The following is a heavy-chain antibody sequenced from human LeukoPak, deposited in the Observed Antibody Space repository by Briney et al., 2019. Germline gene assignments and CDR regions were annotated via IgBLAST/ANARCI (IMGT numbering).Heavy chain of an antibody. CDR2: IYHSEST. J-gene: IGHJ5*02. CDR3: ARAGTEWEFDP. CDR1: GSSISSAYY. Sequence: PSETLSLTCTVSGSSISSAYYWGWIRQPPGKGLEWIGNIYHSESTYYNPSLKSRVTISVDTSKNQFSLKLSSVTAADTAVYYCARAGTEWEFDPWGQGTLVTVSS. D-gene: IGHD1-26*01. V-gene: IGHV4-38-2*02.